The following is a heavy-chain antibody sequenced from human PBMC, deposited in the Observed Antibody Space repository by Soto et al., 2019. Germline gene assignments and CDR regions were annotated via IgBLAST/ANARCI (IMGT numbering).Heavy chain of an antibody. J-gene: IGHJ5*02. CDR2: IYATGTT. V-gene: IGHV4-4*07. D-gene: IGHD1-1*01. Sequence: SETLSLTCTVSGASISGFYWSWIRKSAGKGLEWIGRIYATGTTHYNPSLKSRVMMSVDTSKKQFSLKLRPVTAADTAVYYCVRDGTKTLRDWFDPWGQGMSVTVSS. CDR3: VRDGTKTLRDWFDP. CDR1: GASISGFY.